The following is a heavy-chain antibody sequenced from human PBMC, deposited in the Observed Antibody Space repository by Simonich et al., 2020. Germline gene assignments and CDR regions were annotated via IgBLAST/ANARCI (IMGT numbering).Heavy chain of an antibody. J-gene: IGHJ3*02. CDR1: GFTFSSYG. CDR3: ARDGGYMVRGVDAFDI. D-gene: IGHD3-10*01. CDR2: IVCCGSNK. Sequence: QVQLVESGGGVVQPGRSLRLSCAASGFTFSSYGMHWVRQAPGRGLEVVAVIVCCGSNKYESGPGKGRFTISRDNSKTTLYLQMNSLRAEDTAVYYCARDGGYMVRGVDAFDIWGQGTMVTVSS. V-gene: IGHV3-33*01.